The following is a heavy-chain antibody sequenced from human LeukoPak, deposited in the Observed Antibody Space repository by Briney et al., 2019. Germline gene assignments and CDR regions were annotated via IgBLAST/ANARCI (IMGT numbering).Heavy chain of an antibody. D-gene: IGHD2-2*01. CDR1: GGSISSGDYY. Sequence: SETLSLTCTVSGGSISSGDYYWSWIRQPPGKGLEWIGYIYYSGSTYYNPSLKSRVTISVDTSKNQFSLKLSSVTAADTAVYYCARLPQPEGYYYGMDVWGQGTTVTVSS. CDR2: IYYSGST. V-gene: IGHV4-30-4*01. CDR3: ARLPQPEGYYYGMDV. J-gene: IGHJ6*02.